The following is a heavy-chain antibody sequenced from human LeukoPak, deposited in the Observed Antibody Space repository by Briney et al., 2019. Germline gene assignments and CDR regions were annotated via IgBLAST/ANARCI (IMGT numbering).Heavy chain of an antibody. CDR3: SRSLVS. Sequence: GGSLRLSCAASGFTFRSYWMDRVRQAPGKGLEWVANIKEDGSETHYVDSVKGRFTISRDNAKNSLYLQMNSLRAEDTAIYYCSRSLVSWGQGTLVTVSS. V-gene: IGHV3-7*03. CDR1: GFTFRSYW. J-gene: IGHJ5*02. CDR2: IKEDGSET.